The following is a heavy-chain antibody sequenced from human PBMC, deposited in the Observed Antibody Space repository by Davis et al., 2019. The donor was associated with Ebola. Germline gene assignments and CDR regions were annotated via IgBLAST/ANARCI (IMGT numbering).Heavy chain of an antibody. Sequence: GESLKISCAASGFTFSGSAMHWVRQASGKGLEWVGRIRSKANSYATAYAASVKGRFTISRDDSKNTAYLQMNSLKTEDTAVYYCRSGTILWGQGTLVTVSS. CDR1: GFTFSGSA. D-gene: IGHD1-7*01. CDR2: IRSKANSYAT. CDR3: RSGTIL. V-gene: IGHV3-73*01. J-gene: IGHJ4*02.